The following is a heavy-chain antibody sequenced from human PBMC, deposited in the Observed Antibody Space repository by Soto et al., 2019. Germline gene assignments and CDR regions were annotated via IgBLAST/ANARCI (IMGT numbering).Heavy chain of an antibody. CDR1: GGTFSSYT. V-gene: IGHV1-69*01. CDR3: ARGYYSGSNPSYVAY. CDR2: ITPTLNMA. Sequence: QLQRVQSGAEVREPGSSVKVSCKASGGTFSSYTVIGVRQAPGQGLEWMGGITPTLNMAKYAEKFQGRVTINADESTRTVDMHLSSLRSEDTAVYFCARGYYSGSNPSYVAYWGQGTLVAVSS. D-gene: IGHD1-26*01. J-gene: IGHJ4*02.